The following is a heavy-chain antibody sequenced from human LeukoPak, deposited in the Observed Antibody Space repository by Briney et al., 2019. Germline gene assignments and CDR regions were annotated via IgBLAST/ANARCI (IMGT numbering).Heavy chain of an antibody. J-gene: IGHJ4*02. CDR2: ISYDGSNK. CDR3: ARNDYGDFVDY. CDR1: GFTFSGYG. V-gene: IGHV3-30*03. D-gene: IGHD4-17*01. Sequence: GGSLRLSCAASGFTFSGYGMHWVRQAPGKGLEWVAVISYDGSNKYYADSVKGRFTISRDNSKNTLYLQMNSLRAEDTAVYYCARNDYGDFVDYWGQGTLVTVSS.